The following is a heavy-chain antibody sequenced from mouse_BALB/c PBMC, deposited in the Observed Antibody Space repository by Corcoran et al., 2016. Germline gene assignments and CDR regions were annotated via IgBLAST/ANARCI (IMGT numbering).Heavy chain of an antibody. CDR3: ARTYYRYDERNSMDY. J-gene: IGHJ4*01. Sequence: EVQLQQSGPELVKSGASVKISCKTSGYTFTEYTMHWVKQSHGKSLEWIGGINPNNGGTSYNQKFKGKATLTVDKSSSTAYMELRSLTSEDSAVYYCARTYYRYDERNSMDYWGQGTSVTVSS. V-gene: IGHV1-18*01. D-gene: IGHD2-14*01. CDR1: GYTFTEYT. CDR2: INPNNGGT.